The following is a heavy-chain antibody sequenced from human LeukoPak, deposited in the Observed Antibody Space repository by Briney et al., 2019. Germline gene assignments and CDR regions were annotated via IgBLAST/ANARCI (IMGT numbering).Heavy chain of an antibody. CDR1: GGSFSGYY. Sequence: SETLSLTCAVYGGSFSGYYWSWIRQPPGKGLEWIEEINHSGSTNYNPSLKSRVTISVDTSKNQFSLKLSSVTAADTAVYYCAREYSSSIGAFDIWGQGTMVTVSS. CDR2: INHSGST. D-gene: IGHD6-6*01. J-gene: IGHJ3*02. CDR3: AREYSSSIGAFDI. V-gene: IGHV4-34*01.